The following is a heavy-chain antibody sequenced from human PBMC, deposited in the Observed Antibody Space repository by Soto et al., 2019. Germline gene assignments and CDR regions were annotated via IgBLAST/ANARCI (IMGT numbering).Heavy chain of an antibody. J-gene: IGHJ5*02. V-gene: IGHV2-5*02. Sequence: QITLKESGPTLVKPTPTLTLTCTFSGFSLSTSGVGVGWIRQPPGKALEWLALIYWDDDKRYSPSLKSRLTITKDTSKNQVVLTMTNMDPVDTATYYCAHNSDFWSGYYRGWFDPWGQGTLVTVSS. CDR1: GFSLSTSGVG. CDR2: IYWDDDK. D-gene: IGHD3-3*01. CDR3: AHNSDFWSGYYRGWFDP.